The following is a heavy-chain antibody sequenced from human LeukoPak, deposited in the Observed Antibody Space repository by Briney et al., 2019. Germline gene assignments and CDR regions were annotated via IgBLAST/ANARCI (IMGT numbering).Heavy chain of an antibody. CDR3: AREETDY. J-gene: IGHJ4*02. CDR2: ISWNSASV. V-gene: IGHV3-9*01. Sequence: TGGSLRLSCEASGFTFDDYGMHWVRQAPGKGLEWVSTISWNSASVGYVDSVKGRFTISRDNAKNSLYLQMNSLRAEDTAVYYCAREETDYWGQGTLVTVSS. CDR1: GFTFDDYG.